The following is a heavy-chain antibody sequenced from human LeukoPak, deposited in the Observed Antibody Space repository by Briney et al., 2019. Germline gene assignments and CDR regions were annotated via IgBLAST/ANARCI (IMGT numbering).Heavy chain of an antibody. D-gene: IGHD5-24*01. V-gene: IGHV3-9*01. Sequence: GGSLRLSCAASGFTFDDYAVHWVRHAPGKGLEWVSGISWNSGSIGYADSVKGRFTISRDNAKNSLYLQMNSLKTEDTAVYYCGRGLADWGQGTLVTVSS. J-gene: IGHJ4*02. CDR3: GRGLAD. CDR2: ISWNSGSI. CDR1: GFTFDDYA.